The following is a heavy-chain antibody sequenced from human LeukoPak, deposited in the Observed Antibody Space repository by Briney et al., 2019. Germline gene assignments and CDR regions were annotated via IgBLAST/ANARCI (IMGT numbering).Heavy chain of an antibody. V-gene: IGHV1-2*02. J-gene: IGHJ3*02. CDR2: INPNSGGT. CDR1: GYTFTGDY. CDR3: ARVVYYYDSGSDAFDI. Sequence: ASVKVSCKASGYTFTGDYMHWVRQAPGQGLEWTGWINPNSGGTNYAQKFQGRVTMTRDTSISTAYMELSRLRSDDTAVYYCARVVYYYDSGSDAFDIWGQGTMVTVSS. D-gene: IGHD3-10*01.